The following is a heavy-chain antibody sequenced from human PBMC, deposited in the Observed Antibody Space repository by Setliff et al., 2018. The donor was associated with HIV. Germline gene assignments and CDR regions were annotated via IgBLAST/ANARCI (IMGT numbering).Heavy chain of an antibody. CDR3: ARRGVGGWALDC. Sequence: PSETLSLTCAVSGDSISSNKWWSWVRQPPGKGLEWIGEIYHSGSTNYNPSLKSLVTISVDKSKNQFSLKLTSVTAADTAVYYCARRGVGGWALDCWGQGTLVTVSS. CDR2: IYHSGST. D-gene: IGHD1-26*01. J-gene: IGHJ4*02. CDR1: GDSISSNKW. V-gene: IGHV4-4*02.